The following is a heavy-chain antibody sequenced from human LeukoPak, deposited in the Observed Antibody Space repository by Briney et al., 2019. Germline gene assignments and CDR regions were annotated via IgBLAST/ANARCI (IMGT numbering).Heavy chain of an antibody. CDR1: GDSVSSNSAA. J-gene: IGHJ4*02. CDR2: TYYRSKWYN. V-gene: IGHV6-1*01. Sequence: SQTLSLACAISGDSVSSNSAAWNWIRQSPSRGLEWLGRTYYRSKWYNDYAVSVKSRITINPDTSKNQFSLQLNSVTPEDTAVYYCVAGSSSSLAFGYWGQGTLVTVSS. CDR3: VAGSSSSLAFGY. D-gene: IGHD6-6*01.